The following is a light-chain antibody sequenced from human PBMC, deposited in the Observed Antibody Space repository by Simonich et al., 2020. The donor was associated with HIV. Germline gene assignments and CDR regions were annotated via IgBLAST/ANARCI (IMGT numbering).Light chain of an antibody. Sequence: DIVMTHSPDSLAVSLGERATVNFRSSRSVLYSSNNKNYLAWYQQKPGQPPKLLIYWASSREAGVPDRFSASGSGTDFTLTISSLQAEDVAIYSCQQYYTTPPTFGQGTKVEIK. CDR2: WAS. J-gene: IGKJ1*01. CDR1: RSVLYSSNNKNY. V-gene: IGKV4-1*01. CDR3: QQYYTTPPT.